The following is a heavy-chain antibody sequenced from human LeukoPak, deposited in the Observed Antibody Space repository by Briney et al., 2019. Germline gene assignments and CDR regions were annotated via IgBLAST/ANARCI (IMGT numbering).Heavy chain of an antibody. J-gene: IGHJ4*02. CDR2: ISSSSSYI. CDR1: GFTFSSYS. V-gene: IGHV3-21*01. D-gene: IGHD6-13*01. Sequence: GGSLRLSCAASGFTFSSYSMNWVRQAPGKGLEWVSSISSSSSYIYYADSVKGRFTISRDNAKNSLYLQMNSLRTEDTAVYYCVKEGHLVRAGYFDYWGQGTLVTVSS. CDR3: VKEGHLVRAGYFDY.